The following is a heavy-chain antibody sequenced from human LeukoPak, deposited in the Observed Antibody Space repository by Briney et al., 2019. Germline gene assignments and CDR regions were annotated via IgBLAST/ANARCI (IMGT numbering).Heavy chain of an antibody. D-gene: IGHD4-23*01. J-gene: IGHJ4*02. V-gene: IGHV3-11*01. CDR2: ISTRDNTI. Sequence: GGSLRLSCTASGLTFCDYYMSWIRPTPGKGLEWLSYISTRDNTIQYADSVGGRFTISRDNANNSVFLQMNNLRAEDSAIYYCARGARWAYYFDYWGQGSLVTVSS. CDR3: ARGARWAYYFDY. CDR1: GLTFCDYY.